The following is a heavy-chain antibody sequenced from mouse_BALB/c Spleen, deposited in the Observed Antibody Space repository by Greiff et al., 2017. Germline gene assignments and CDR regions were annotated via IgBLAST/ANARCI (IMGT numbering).Heavy chain of an antibody. D-gene: IGHD1-1*01. Sequence: EVQRVESGAELVKPGASVKLSCTASGFNIKDTYMHWVKQRPEQGLEWIGRIDPANGNTKYDPKFQGKATITADTSSNTAYLQLSSLTSEDTAVYYCASPYYGSSYGFAYWGQGTLVTVSA. CDR1: GFNIKDTY. CDR3: ASPYYGSSYGFAY. J-gene: IGHJ3*01. CDR2: IDPANGNT. V-gene: IGHV14-3*02.